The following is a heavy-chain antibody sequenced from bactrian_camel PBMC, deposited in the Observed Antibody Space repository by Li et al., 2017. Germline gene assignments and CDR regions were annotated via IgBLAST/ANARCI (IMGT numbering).Heavy chain of an antibody. V-gene: IGHV3S9*01. D-gene: IGHD3*01. J-gene: IGHJ6*01. Sequence: VQLVESGGGSVQPGGTLTLSCVGSRYPFSDYCLAWFRQVPGKGREAVAAADADRRTIYGDFVEGRFTIDRDNARNILYLRMHDLKPEDTAMYYCAADPRFSYCTADYFTDTRDFNYWGQGTQVTVS. CDR3: AADPRFSYCTADYFTDTRDFNY. CDR2: ADADRRT. CDR1: RYPFSDYC.